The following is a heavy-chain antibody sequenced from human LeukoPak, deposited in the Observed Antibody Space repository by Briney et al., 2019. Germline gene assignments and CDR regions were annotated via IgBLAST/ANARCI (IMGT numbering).Heavy chain of an antibody. CDR1: GFTFSSYS. CDR3: ASSGSYRFDY. CDR2: ITASGTAM. V-gene: IGHV3-48*02. Sequence: GGSLRLSCAASGFTFSSYSMNWVRQAPGKGLEWVSHITASGTAMFYADSVKGRFTISRGNAKNSLYLQMNSLRDEDTAVYYCASSGSYRFDYWGQGTLVTVSS. D-gene: IGHD1-26*01. J-gene: IGHJ4*02.